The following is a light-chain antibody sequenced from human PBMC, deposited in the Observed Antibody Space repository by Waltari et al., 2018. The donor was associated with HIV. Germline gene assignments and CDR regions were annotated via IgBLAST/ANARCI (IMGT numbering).Light chain of an antibody. J-gene: IGLJ2*01. V-gene: IGLV1-40*01. Sequence: SVLMQPPSVSGAPVQRVPIPCTGSSSNIGAGYRVHVSQQLPGAAPKLLIYLNTNRPSGVPDRFSGSKSGASASLAITGLQAEDEGDYYCQSFDNSLRAWGLFGGGTRLTVL. CDR3: QSFDNSLRAWGL. CDR2: LNT. CDR1: SSNIGAGYR.